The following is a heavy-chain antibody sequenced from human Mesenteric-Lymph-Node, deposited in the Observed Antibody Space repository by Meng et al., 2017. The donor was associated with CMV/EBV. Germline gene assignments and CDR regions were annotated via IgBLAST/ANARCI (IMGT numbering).Heavy chain of an antibody. J-gene: IGHJ3*02. D-gene: IGHD2-2*02. Sequence: GSLRLSCKVSGDSISSSSYYWGWIRQPPGKGLEWIGSIYYSGSTYYNPSLKSRVTISVDTSKNQFSLKLSSVTAADTAMYYCARDLKYCSSTSCYNGLGFDIWGQGTMVTVSS. CDR3: ARDLKYCSSTSCYNGLGFDI. V-gene: IGHV4-39*07. CDR1: GDSISSSSYY. CDR2: IYYSGST.